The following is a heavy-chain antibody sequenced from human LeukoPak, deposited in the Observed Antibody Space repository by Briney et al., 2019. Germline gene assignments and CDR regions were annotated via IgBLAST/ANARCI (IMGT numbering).Heavy chain of an antibody. CDR1: GFIFDDYA. CDR3: AKEFKYYYDSSGYYQN. D-gene: IGHD3-22*01. V-gene: IGHV3-9*01. Sequence: GRSLRLSCTASGFIFDDYAMHWVRQVPGKGLEWVSGITWNSGSIDYADSVKGRFTISRDNAKNSLYLQMNSLRAEDTALYYCAKEFKYYYDSSGYYQNWGRGTLVTVSS. CDR2: ITWNSGSI. J-gene: IGHJ4*02.